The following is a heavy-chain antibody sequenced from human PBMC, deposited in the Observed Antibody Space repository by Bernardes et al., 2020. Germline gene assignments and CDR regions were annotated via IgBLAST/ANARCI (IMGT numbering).Heavy chain of an antibody. D-gene: IGHD6-19*01. CDR1: EFTVSSYA. CDR3: AKFGGSGWYSGETFDY. J-gene: IGHJ4*02. Sequence: GGSLRLSCTASEFTVSSYAMSWVRLAAGKGLEWVSSISASGTSRYYADSVKGRFTISRDSSKNTLYLQMNSLRAEDTAVYYCAKFGGSGWYSGETFDYWGQGTQVVVSS. CDR2: ISASGTSR. V-gene: IGHV3-23*01.